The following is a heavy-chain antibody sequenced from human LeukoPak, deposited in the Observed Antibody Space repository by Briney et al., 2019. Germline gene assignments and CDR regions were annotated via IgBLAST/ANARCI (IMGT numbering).Heavy chain of an antibody. J-gene: IGHJ4*02. Sequence: PGGSLRLSCAASGFTFSSYGMHWVRQAPGKGLEWVAVISYDGSNKYYADSVKGRFTISRDNSKNTLYLQMNSLRAEDTAVYYCAKARIVGAIFDYWGQGTLDTASS. CDR3: AKARIVGAIFDY. V-gene: IGHV3-30*18. CDR1: GFTFSSYG. D-gene: IGHD1-26*01. CDR2: ISYDGSNK.